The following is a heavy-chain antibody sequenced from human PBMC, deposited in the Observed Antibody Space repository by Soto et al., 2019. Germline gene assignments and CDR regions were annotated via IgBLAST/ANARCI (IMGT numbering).Heavy chain of an antibody. CDR2: INPNSGGT. D-gene: IGHD4-17*01. CDR3: ARSSSTVTSHLDY. Sequence: QVQLVQSGAEVKKPGASVKVSCTASGYTFTGYYMHWVRQAPGQGLEWMGWINPNSGGTNYAQKFQGWVTMTRDTSISTAYMELSRLRSDDMAVYYCARSSSTVTSHLDYWGQGTLVTVSS. V-gene: IGHV1-2*04. J-gene: IGHJ4*02. CDR1: GYTFTGYY.